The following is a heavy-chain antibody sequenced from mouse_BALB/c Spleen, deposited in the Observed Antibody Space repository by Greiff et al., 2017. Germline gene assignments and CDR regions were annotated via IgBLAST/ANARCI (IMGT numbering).Heavy chain of an antibody. CDR1: GFNIKDYY. CDR2: IDPENGDT. V-gene: IGHV14-4*02. D-gene: IGHD2-4*01. CDR3: NERYDYGWFAY. J-gene: IGHJ3*01. Sequence: VQLQQSGAELVRSGASVKLSCTASGFNIKDYYMHWVKQRPEQGLEWIGWIDPENGDTEYAPKFQGKATMTADTSSNTAYLQLSSLTSEDTAVYYCNERYDYGWFAYWGQGTLVTVSA.